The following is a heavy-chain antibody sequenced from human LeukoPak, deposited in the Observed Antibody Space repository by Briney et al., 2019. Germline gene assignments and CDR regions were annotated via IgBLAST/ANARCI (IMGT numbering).Heavy chain of an antibody. Sequence: PSETLSLTCTVSGGSVRRGNYYWTWIRQPAGSGLEWIGRIYTSGTTDYNPSLRTRVTISVDASRNQFSLNLSSVTAADTAVYYCARDAYDILTGYCGFDPWGQGTLVTVSS. D-gene: IGHD3-9*01. CDR3: ARDAYDILTGYCGFDP. CDR1: GGSVRRGNYY. J-gene: IGHJ5*02. V-gene: IGHV4-61*02. CDR2: IYTSGTT.